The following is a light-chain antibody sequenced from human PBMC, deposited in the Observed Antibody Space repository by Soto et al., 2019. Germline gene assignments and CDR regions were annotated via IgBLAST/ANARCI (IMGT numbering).Light chain of an antibody. J-gene: IGKJ5*01. Sequence: ETVLTQSPATLSLSPGERATLSCRASQSVSSYLAWYQQKPGQAPRLIIYDASKRVTGIPARFSGSGSGTDCALTISSLEPEDVAVYYCQQRSNWPWTFGQGTRLEIK. CDR2: DAS. CDR1: QSVSSY. V-gene: IGKV3-11*01. CDR3: QQRSNWPWT.